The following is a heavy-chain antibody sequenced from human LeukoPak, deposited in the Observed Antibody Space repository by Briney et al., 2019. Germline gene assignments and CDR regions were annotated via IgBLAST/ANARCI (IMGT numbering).Heavy chain of an antibody. CDR3: ARDQSGYDFGFDY. D-gene: IGHD5-12*01. V-gene: IGHV3-33*01. J-gene: IGHJ4*02. CDR1: GFTFSSYG. Sequence: GGSLRLSCAASGFTFSSYGMHWVRQAPGKGLEWAAVIWYDGSNKYYADSVKGRFTISRDNSENTLYLQMNSLRAEDTAVYYCARDQSGYDFGFDYWGQGTLVTVSS. CDR2: IWYDGSNK.